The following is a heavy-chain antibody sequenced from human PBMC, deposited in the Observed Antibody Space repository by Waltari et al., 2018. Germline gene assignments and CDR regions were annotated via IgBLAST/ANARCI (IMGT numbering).Heavy chain of an antibody. V-gene: IGHV4-39*01. J-gene: IGHJ4*02. CDR2: LYYTGST. CDR3: ARSPSYYGSGSCLDY. D-gene: IGHD3-10*01. CDR1: GGSISSSSFC. Sequence: QLQLQESGPGLVKPSETLSLTCTVSGGSISSSSFCWGWIRQPPGKGLEWIGSLYYTGSTYYNPSLKSRLTISVDTSKNQFSLKLTSVTAADTAVYYCARSPSYYGSGSCLDYWGQGTLVTVSS.